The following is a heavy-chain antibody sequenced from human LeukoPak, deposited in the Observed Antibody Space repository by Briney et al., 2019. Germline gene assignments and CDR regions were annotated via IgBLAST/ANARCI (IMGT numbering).Heavy chain of an antibody. D-gene: IGHD3-3*01. Sequence: PSETLSLTCTVSGGSISSYYWSWIRQPPGEGLEWIGYIYYSGSTNDNPSLKRRVTISVDTSRNQFSLNLNSVTAADTAVYYCARNPMEEYFDSWGQGILVTVSS. CDR3: ARNPMEEYFDS. V-gene: IGHV4-59*01. J-gene: IGHJ4*02. CDR1: GGSISSYY. CDR2: IYYSGST.